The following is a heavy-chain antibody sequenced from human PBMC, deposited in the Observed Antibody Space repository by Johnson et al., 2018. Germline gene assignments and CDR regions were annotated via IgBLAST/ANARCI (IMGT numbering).Heavy chain of an antibody. D-gene: IGHD2-2*01. J-gene: IGHJ4*02. CDR2: IRGSGDST. V-gene: IGHV3-23*04. Sequence: EVQLVESGGDLVQPGGSLRLSCAASGFPFSSYAMSWVRQAPGKGLDWVSGIRGSGDSTYYADSVKGRFTIPRDNSKNTLYLQMNSLRAEDAAVYYCESQALANQLFYYYLGYWGQGTLVTVSS. CDR1: GFPFSSYA. CDR3: ESQALANQLFYYYLGY.